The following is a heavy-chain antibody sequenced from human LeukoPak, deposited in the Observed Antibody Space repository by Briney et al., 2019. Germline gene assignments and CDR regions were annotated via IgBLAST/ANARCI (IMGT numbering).Heavy chain of an antibody. V-gene: IGHV4-39*01. J-gene: IGHJ4*02. CDR3: VRGSTLGHYQY. CDR1: GGSISSSTYY. D-gene: IGHD3-10*01. CDR2: IYYGGST. Sequence: SETLSLTCTVSGGSISSSTYYWGWIRRPPGKGLEWIGSIYYGGSTYYNPSLKSRVTVSVDTSKNQFSLKLSSVTAADTAVYYCVRGSTLGHYQYWGQGTLVTVSS.